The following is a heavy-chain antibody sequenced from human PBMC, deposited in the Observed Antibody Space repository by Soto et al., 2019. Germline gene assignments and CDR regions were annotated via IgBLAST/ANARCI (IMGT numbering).Heavy chain of an antibody. CDR2: IYYSGST. CDR3: ARSMVRGVRD. D-gene: IGHD3-10*01. J-gene: IGHJ4*02. Sequence: QVQLQESGPGLVKPSQTLSLTCTVSGCSISSGGYYWSWIRQHPGKGLEWIGYIYYSGSTYYNQSLRSRVTISVYTAKNKCSRTLSSVTAADTAVYYCARSMVRGVRDWGQGTLVTVSS. V-gene: IGHV4-31*03. CDR1: GCSISSGGYY.